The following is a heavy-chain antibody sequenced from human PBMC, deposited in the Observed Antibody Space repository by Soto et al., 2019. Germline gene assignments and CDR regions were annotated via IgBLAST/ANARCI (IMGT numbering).Heavy chain of an antibody. D-gene: IGHD2-8*01. CDR2: ISGYNGDT. CDR3: AKNGHPPYYYYGMDV. V-gene: IGHV1-18*01. J-gene: IGHJ6*02. Sequence: QGQLVQSGPEVKKPGASVKVSYKTSGYTFSRYGISWVRQAPGQGLEWMGWISGYNGDTNYAQKVQGRVTMTIDTSTYTAYMELRSLTSDDTAIYYCAKNGHPPYYYYGMDVWGQGTTVTVSS. CDR1: GYTFSRYG.